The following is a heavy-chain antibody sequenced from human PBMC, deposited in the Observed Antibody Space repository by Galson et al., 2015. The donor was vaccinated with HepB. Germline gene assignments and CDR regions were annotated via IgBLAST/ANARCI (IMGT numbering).Heavy chain of an antibody. D-gene: IGHD6-13*01. CDR3: TRPLGAAGSKSYYYYGMDV. CDR2: IRSKANSYAT. V-gene: IGHV3-73*01. CDR1: GFTFSGSA. Sequence: SLRLSCAASGFTFSGSAMHWVRQASGKGLEWVGRIRSKANSYATAYAASVKGRFTISRDDSKNTAYLQMNSLKTEDTAVYYCTRPLGAAGSKSYYYYGMDVWGQGTTVTVSS. J-gene: IGHJ6*02.